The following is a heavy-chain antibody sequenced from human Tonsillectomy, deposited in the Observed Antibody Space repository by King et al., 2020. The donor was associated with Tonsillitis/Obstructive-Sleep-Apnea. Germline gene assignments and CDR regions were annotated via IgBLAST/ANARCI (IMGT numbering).Heavy chain of an antibody. V-gene: IGHV1-18*01. CDR2: ISAHNGHT. CDR1: GYTFTNYG. Sequence: QLVQSGAEVKKPGASVKVSCKASGYTFTNYGISWVRQAPGQGLEWMAWISAHNGHTNYEQKLQGRVTMTTDASTSTAYMELRSLRSDDTAVYYCARDSMSHYYDSSAYYTFNYWGQGTLVTVSS. CDR3: ARDSMSHYYDSSAYYTFNY. J-gene: IGHJ4*02. D-gene: IGHD3-22*01.